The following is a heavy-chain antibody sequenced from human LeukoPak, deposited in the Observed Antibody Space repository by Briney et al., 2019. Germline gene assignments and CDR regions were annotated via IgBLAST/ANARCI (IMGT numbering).Heavy chain of an antibody. CDR3: ARPNTTIFGAFDI. CDR1: GGSFSGYY. V-gene: IGHV4-30-4*08. CDR2: IYYSGST. D-gene: IGHD3-3*01. J-gene: IGHJ3*02. Sequence: SETLSLTCAVYGGSFSGYYWSWIRQPPGKGLEWIGYIYYSGSTYYNPSLKSRVTISVDTSKNQFSLKLSSVTAADTAVYYCARPNTTIFGAFDIWGQGTMVTVSS.